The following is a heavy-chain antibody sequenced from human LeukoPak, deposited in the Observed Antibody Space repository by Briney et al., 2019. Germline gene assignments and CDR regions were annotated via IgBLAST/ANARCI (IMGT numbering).Heavy chain of an antibody. D-gene: IGHD2-2*01. CDR3: ARGIGYCSRTTCYQPFDY. CDR2: IYSDGST. Sequence: GGSLRLSCAASGFTVSSIYMSWVRQAPGKGLEWVSAIYSDGSTNYADSVKGRFAISRDNSKNTLYLQMNSLRAEDTAVYYCARGIGYCSRTTCYQPFDYWGQGTLVAVSS. V-gene: IGHV3-53*01. CDR1: GFTVSSIY. J-gene: IGHJ4*02.